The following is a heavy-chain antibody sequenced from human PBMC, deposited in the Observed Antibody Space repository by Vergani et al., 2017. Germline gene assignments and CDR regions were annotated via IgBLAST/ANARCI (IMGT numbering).Heavy chain of an antibody. D-gene: IGHD2-15*01. CDR1: GYTFTSYG. CDR2: ISAYNGNT. V-gene: IGHV1-18*01. Sequence: QVHLVQSGAEVKKPGASVKVSCKASGYTFTSYGISWVRQAPGQGLEWMGWISAYNGNTNYAQKLQGRVTMTTDTSTSTAYMELRSLRSDDTAVYYCAXDHPYIVVVVAATYGMDVWGQGTTVTVSS. J-gene: IGHJ6*02. CDR3: AXDHPYIVVVVAATYGMDV.